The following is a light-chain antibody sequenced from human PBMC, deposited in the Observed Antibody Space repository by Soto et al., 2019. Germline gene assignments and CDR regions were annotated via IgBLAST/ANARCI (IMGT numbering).Light chain of an antibody. V-gene: IGLV2-14*03. Sequence: QSVLTQPASVSGSPGQSITISCTGTSSDVGGYNYVSWYQQHPGKAPKLMIYHVTYRPSGVSNRYSGSKSGNSASLTISGLQADDEADYYCCSLTTGHTYVFXSGTRVTVL. CDR2: HVT. CDR3: CSLTTGHTYV. CDR1: SSDVGGYNY. J-gene: IGLJ1*01.